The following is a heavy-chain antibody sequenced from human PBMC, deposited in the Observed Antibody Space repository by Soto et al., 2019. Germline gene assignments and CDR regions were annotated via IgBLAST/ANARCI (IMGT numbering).Heavy chain of an antibody. CDR2: IYYSGST. CDR1: GGSISSSSYY. V-gene: IGHV4-39*01. J-gene: IGHJ4*02. CDR3: ARLVVLQSTLFDY. D-gene: IGHD3-22*01. Sequence: QLQLQESGPGLVKPSETLSLTCTVSGGSISSSSYYWGWIRQPPGKGLEWIGSIYYSGSTYYNPSINSRVTISVDTSKNQFSLKLSSVTAADTAVYYCARLVVLQSTLFDYWGQGTLVTVSS.